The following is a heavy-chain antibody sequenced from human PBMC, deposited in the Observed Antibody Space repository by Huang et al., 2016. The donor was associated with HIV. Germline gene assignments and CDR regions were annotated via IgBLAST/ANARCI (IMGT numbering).Heavy chain of an antibody. Sequence: QVQLVESGGGVVQPGTSLRLSCAASGFTFSNYAMNWVRQAPGKGLDWVAVISNEGSTKYYADSVKGRFTISRDNSKNTVYLQMNSLRAEDTAVYYCARSEPSRYYFDYWGQGTLVTVSS. CDR3: ARSEPSRYYFDY. CDR1: GFTFSNYA. V-gene: IGHV3-30-3*01. J-gene: IGHJ4*02. CDR2: ISNEGSTK.